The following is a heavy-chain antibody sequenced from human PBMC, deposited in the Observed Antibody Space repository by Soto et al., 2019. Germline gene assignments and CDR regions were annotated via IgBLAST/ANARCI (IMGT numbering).Heavy chain of an antibody. CDR2: IKSKTDGGTT. J-gene: IGHJ1*01. D-gene: IGHD6-19*01. V-gene: IGHV3-15*01. CDR3: TTDLGSSGCDEYFQH. CDR1: GFTFSNAW. Sequence: EVQLVESGGGLVKPGGSLRLSCAASGFTFSNAWMSWVRQAPGKGLEWVGRIKSKTDGGTTDYAAPVKGRFTISRDDSKNTLYLQMNSLKTEDTAVYYCTTDLGSSGCDEYFQHWGQGNLVTVSS.